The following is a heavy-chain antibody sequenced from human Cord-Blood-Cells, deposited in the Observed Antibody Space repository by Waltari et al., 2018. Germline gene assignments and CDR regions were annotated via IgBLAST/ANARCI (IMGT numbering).Heavy chain of an antibody. Sequence: LQLQESGPGLVTPSETLSLTCTLSGGPISSRSYYWGWIGQPPGKGLAWIGSSYYSGSSFHAPSLKGRVTIPVDTSTNAVALKLSAATPAATAVYYRARRKCSSLAFNIWGQGTMVTGSS. CDR2: SYYSGSS. J-gene: IGHJ3*02. CDR3: ARRKCSSLAFNI. CDR1: GGPISSRSYY. D-gene: IGHD6-6*01. V-gene: IGHV4-39*01.